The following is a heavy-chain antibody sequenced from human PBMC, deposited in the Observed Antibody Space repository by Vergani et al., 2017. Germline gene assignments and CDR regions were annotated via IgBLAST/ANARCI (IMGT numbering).Heavy chain of an antibody. J-gene: IGHJ4*02. D-gene: IGHD6-13*01. CDR3: ARGSRAEGGSGPDK. CDR1: GFSIDNGYY. CDR2: IYRTGRT. Sequence: QVQLQESGPGLVKPSETLSLTCAVSGFSIDNGYYWDWIRQPPGKGLEWIGSIYRTGRTHFNPSLKSRVTMSVDTSKNQFSLKLNSVTAADTAVYYCARGSRAEGGSGPDKWGQGTLVTVSS. V-gene: IGHV4-38-2*01.